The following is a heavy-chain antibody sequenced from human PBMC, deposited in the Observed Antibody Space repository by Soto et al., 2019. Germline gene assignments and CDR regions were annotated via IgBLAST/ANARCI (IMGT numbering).Heavy chain of an antibody. D-gene: IGHD5-12*01. CDR2: INVVNGNT. V-gene: IGHV1-3*05. Sequence: QVQLVQSGAEEKKPGASVKVSCKASGYTFTSYAMHWVRQAPGQRLEWMGWINVVNGNTKYSQKFQGRVTITRDTSASTAYMELSSLRSEDTAVYYCATSYSGYDYRYYYGMDVWGQGTTGTVSS. J-gene: IGHJ6*02. CDR3: ATSYSGYDYRYYYGMDV. CDR1: GYTFTSYA.